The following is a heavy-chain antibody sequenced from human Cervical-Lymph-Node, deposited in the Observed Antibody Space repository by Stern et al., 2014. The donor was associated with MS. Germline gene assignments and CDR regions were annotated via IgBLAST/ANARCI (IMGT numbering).Heavy chain of an antibody. D-gene: IGHD3-9*01. CDR3: ARVRDFTWFAS. V-gene: IGHV1-69*06. J-gene: IGHJ5*01. Sequence: QVQLVQSGTAVKKPGSSVRVSCKTSGGTFGTYLLAWVRQAPGQGFEWMGGIFGPPTDAQKFQGRLTITADKSTSTAYMELGSLRSDDTAVYYCARVRDFTWFASWGQGTLVTVSS. CDR1: GGTFGTYL. CDR2: IFGPP.